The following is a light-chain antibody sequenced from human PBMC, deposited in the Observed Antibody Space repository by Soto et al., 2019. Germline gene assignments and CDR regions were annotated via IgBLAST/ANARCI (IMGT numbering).Light chain of an antibody. V-gene: IGKV3-20*01. CDR2: RAS. CDR3: QQYGSSPPMYT. Sequence: EIVLTQSPGTLSLSPGERATLSCRASQSVSSSYLAWYQQKPGQAPRVLIYRASSRATGIPDRFGGSGSGTDFTLTISRLEHEDFAVYSCQQYGSSPPMYTFGQGTKLEIK. J-gene: IGKJ2*01. CDR1: QSVSSSY.